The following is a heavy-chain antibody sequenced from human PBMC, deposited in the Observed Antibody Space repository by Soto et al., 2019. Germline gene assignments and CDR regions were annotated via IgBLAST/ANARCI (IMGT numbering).Heavy chain of an antibody. D-gene: IGHD4-17*01. CDR3: AKGDYGDYYYYYGMDV. J-gene: IGHJ6*02. V-gene: IGHV3-23*01. CDR2: ISGSGGST. Sequence: VQLLESGGGLVQPGGSLRLSCAASGFTFSSYAMSWVRQAPGKGLEWVSAISGSGGSTYYADSVKGRFTISRDNSKNTLYLQMNSLRAEDTAVYYCAKGDYGDYYYYYGMDVWGQGTTVTVSS. CDR1: GFTFSSYA.